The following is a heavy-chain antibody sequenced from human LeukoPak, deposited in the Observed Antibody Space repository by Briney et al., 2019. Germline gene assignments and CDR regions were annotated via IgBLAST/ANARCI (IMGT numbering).Heavy chain of an antibody. CDR1: GYTFTGYY. CDR3: ATDTMVRGIAGLNWFDP. Sequence: GSVRVSCAASGYTFTGYYMHWVRQAPGQGLEWMGWINANSGGTNYAQTFQGRVTMTRDTSISTAYMELSRLRSDDTAVYYCATDTMVRGIAGLNWFDPGGQGTLVTVS. J-gene: IGHJ5*02. D-gene: IGHD3-10*01. CDR2: INANSGGT. V-gene: IGHV1-2*02.